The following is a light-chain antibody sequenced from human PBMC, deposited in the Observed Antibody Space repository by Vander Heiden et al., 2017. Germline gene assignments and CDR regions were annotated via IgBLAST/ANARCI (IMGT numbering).Light chain of an antibody. CDR3: QQRSNWPIT. J-gene: IGKJ5*01. V-gene: IGKV3-11*01. CDR2: DAS. CDR1: ESVSSY. Sequence: EIELTQSPATLSLSPGERASLSCRASESVSSYLAWYQQKPGQAPRLLIYDASNRATGLPARFSGSGSGTDFTLTISRPEPEDFAVYYCQQRSNWPITFGQGTRLEIK.